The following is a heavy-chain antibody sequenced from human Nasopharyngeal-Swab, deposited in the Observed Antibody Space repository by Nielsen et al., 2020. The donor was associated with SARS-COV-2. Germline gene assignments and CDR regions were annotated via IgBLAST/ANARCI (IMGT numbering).Heavy chain of an antibody. CDR2: IVGSGDISGSGGNT. CDR1: GYSFRTYG. V-gene: IGHV3-23*01. Sequence: ETLSLTCVASGYSFRTYGMSWVRQAPGKGLEWVAAIVGSGDISGSGGNTYYADSVKGRFTISRDNSKNKLSLQMNSLRAEDTAVYYCAKDLRGPYFFWGQGTLVTVSS. CDR3: AKDLRGPYFF. J-gene: IGHJ4*02. D-gene: IGHD2/OR15-2a*01.